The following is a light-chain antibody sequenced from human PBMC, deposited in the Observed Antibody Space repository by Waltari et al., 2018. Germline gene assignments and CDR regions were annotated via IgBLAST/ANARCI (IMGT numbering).Light chain of an antibody. V-gene: IGLV2-14*01. J-gene: IGLJ2*01. CDR2: EVI. CDR3: SSYTTSSTFT. CDR1: SSAVGCYNH. Sequence: QSALTQPASVSGSPGQSITLSCHGTSSAVGCYNHAFWYQQHPDKAPKLMIYEVINRPSGVSNRFSGSKSGNTASLTISGLQAEDEADYYCSSYTTSSTFTFGGGTKLTVL.